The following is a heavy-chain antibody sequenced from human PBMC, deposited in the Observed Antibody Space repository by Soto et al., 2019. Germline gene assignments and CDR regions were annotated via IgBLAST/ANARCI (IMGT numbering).Heavy chain of an antibody. V-gene: IGHV1-69*08. J-gene: IGHJ3*02. CDR2: IIPLLGTA. Sequence: QVQLVQSGAEVKKPGSSVKVSCKASGGTFSSNSISWVRQAPGQGLEWMGRIIPLLGTANYAQKFQGRVTITADKSTNIAHMELSSLRYEDTAVYYCARAPGYCSGTTCSDGALDIWGQGKMVTVPS. CDR3: ARAPGYCSGTTCSDGALDI. D-gene: IGHD2-15*01. CDR1: GGTFSSNS.